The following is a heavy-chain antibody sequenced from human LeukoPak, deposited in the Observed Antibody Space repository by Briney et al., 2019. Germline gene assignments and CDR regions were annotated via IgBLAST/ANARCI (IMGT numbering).Heavy chain of an antibody. CDR3: ARVTHYDFWSGYSYYYYMDV. Sequence: SETLSLTCTVSGYSISSGYYWGWIRQPPGKGLEWIGSIYHSGSTYYNPSLKCRVTISVDTSKNQFSLKLSSVTAADTAVYYCARVTHYDFWSGYSYYYYMDVWGKGTTVTISS. CDR2: IYHSGST. D-gene: IGHD3-3*01. J-gene: IGHJ6*03. V-gene: IGHV4-38-2*02. CDR1: GYSISSGYY.